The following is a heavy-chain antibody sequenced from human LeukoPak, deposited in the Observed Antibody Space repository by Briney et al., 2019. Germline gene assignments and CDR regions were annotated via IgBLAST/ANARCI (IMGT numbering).Heavy chain of an antibody. V-gene: IGHV1-18*01. CDR3: ARDPDGNLDFDY. J-gene: IGHJ4*02. Sequence: ASVKVSCKASGYIFTSYGISWMRQAPGQGLEWMGWISGYNGHTKYAQKVQARVTMTTDTSTSTAYMELRSLRFDDTAAYYCARDPDGNLDFDYWGQGTLVTVSS. D-gene: IGHD5-24*01. CDR2: ISGYNGHT. CDR1: GYIFTSYG.